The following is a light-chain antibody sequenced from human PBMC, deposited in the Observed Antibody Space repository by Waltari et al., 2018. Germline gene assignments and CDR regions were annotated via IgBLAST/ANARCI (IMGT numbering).Light chain of an antibody. CDR3: AAWDVSLRARV. V-gene: IGLV1-47*01. Sequence: QSVLTQPPSASGTPGQRVTISCTGSTSYIYWYQQLPGTAPKLLFYRNSQRPSGVPDRFSGAKSGTSAALTIGGLRSEDEAEYYCAAWDVSLRARVFGGGTKLTVL. CDR1: TSY. J-gene: IGLJ3*02. CDR2: RNS.